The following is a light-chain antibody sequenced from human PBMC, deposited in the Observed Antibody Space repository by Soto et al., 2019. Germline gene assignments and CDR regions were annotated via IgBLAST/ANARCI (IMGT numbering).Light chain of an antibody. V-gene: IGLV2-8*01. CDR3: SSYAGSNFYV. CDR1: SSNVGGYNY. Sequence: QSVLTRPPSASGSPGQSVTISCTGTSSNVGGYNYVSWYQQHPGKAPKLMIYEVSKRPSGVPDRFSGSKSGNTASLTVSGLQAEDEADYYCSSYAGSNFYVFGTGTKVTVL. J-gene: IGLJ1*01. CDR2: EVS.